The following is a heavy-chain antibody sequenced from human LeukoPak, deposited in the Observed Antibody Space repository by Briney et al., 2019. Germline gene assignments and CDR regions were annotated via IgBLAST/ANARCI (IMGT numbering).Heavy chain of an antibody. CDR2: IYYSGGT. V-gene: IGHV4-59*08. J-gene: IGHJ4*02. CDR1: GGSISSYY. Sequence: SETLSLTCTVSGGSISSYYWSWIRQPPGKGLEWIGYIYYSGGTNYNPSLKSRVTISVDTSKNQFSLKLSSVTAADTAVYYCATLPEYGEDYWGQGTLVTVSS. CDR3: ATLPEYGEDY. D-gene: IGHD3-10*01.